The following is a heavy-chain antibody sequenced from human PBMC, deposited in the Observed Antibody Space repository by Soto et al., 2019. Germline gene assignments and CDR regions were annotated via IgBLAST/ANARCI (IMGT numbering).Heavy chain of an antibody. Sequence: GASVKVSCKASGYTFTSYGISWVRQAPGQGPEWMGWISAYNGNANYAQKLQGRVTMTTDTSTSTAYMELRSLRSDDTAVYYCARGFLEWLSPSFDYWGQGTLVTVSS. V-gene: IGHV1-18*01. D-gene: IGHD3-3*01. CDR3: ARGFLEWLSPSFDY. J-gene: IGHJ4*02. CDR2: ISAYNGNA. CDR1: GYTFTSYG.